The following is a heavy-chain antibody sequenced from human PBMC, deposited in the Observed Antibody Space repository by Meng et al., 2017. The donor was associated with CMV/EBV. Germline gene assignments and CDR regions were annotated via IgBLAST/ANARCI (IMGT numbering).Heavy chain of an antibody. CDR3: ARDGHLDQNYYGMDV. D-gene: IGHD2-2*03. J-gene: IGHJ6*02. CDR2: ISAYNGIT. CDR1: GYTFTSYG. Sequence: ASVKVSCKASGYTFTSYGISWVRQAPGQGLEWMGWISAYNGITNYAQKLQGRVTMTTDTSTSTAYMELRSLRSDDTAVYYCARDGHLDQNYYGMDVWGQGTTVTVSS. V-gene: IGHV1-18*01.